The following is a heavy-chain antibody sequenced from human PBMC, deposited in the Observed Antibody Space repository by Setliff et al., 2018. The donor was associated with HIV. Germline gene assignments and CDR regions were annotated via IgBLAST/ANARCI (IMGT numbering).Heavy chain of an antibody. CDR1: GGNFKNYI. J-gene: IGHJ1*01. D-gene: IGHD1-26*01. CDR3: ARSPLVESNVFPGTRQYFQH. Sequence: ASVKVSCKASGGNFKNYILAWVRQAPGQGLEWMGGIIPISGTANYAQKFQGRVTITADESTNTAFMELTSLRSEDTAVYYCARSPLVESNVFPGTRQYFQHWGQGTLVTV. CDR2: IIPISGTA. V-gene: IGHV1-69*13.